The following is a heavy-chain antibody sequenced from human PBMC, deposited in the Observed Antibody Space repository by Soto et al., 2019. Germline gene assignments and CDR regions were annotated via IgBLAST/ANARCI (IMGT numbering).Heavy chain of an antibody. CDR1: GYTFTSYA. CDR2: INAGNGNT. Sequence: QVQLVQSGAEVKKPGASVKVSCKASGYTFTSYAMHWVRQAPGQRLEWMGWINAGNGNTKYSQKFQGRVTITRDTSASTAYMELSSLRSEDTDVYYCAMWGAAAGTSDDYFQHWGQGTLVTVSS. D-gene: IGHD6-13*01. J-gene: IGHJ1*01. CDR3: AMWGAAAGTSDDYFQH. V-gene: IGHV1-3*01.